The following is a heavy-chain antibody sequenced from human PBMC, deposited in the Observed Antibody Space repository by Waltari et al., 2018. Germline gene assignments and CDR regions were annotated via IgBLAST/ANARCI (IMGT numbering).Heavy chain of an antibody. Sequence: QLQAQKSGPGLLKPSETLSLTCTVSGGPITSSSYYWGWIRQPPGKGLEWIGSIYYSRSTYYNPSLKSRVTISEDTSNNHFSLNLKSVTAADTAVYYCARLLRGYRYDYIMNYVDQWGQGTLVTVSS. J-gene: IGHJ4*02. V-gene: IGHV4-39*07. CDR3: ARLLRGYRYDYIMNYVDQ. D-gene: IGHD5-18*01. CDR1: GGPITSSSYY. CDR2: IYYSRST.